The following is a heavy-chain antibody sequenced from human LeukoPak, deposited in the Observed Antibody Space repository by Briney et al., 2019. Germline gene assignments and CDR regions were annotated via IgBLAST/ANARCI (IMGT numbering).Heavy chain of an antibody. Sequence: PGGSLRLSCAASGFTFSSYAMHWVRQAPGKGLEWVAVISYDGSDKYYADSVKGRFTISRDNSKNTLYLQMNSLRAEDTAVYYCARGSDSSFDYWGQGTLVTVSS. D-gene: IGHD3-22*01. J-gene: IGHJ4*02. CDR3: ARGSDSSFDY. CDR1: GFTFSSYA. V-gene: IGHV3-30-3*01. CDR2: ISYDGSDK.